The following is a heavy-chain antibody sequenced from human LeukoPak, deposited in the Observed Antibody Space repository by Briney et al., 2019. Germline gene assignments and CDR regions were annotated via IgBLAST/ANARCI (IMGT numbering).Heavy chain of an antibody. CDR3: ARDLRGTRDY. D-gene: IGHD2-15*01. V-gene: IGHV3-74*01. Sequence: GGSLRLSCAASGFTFSTYWMHWVRQTPEKGLEWVSRINPHGSSTDYADSVKGRFTISRDNAKNTLYLQMNSLRAEDTAVYYCARDLRGTRDYWGQGTLVTVSS. J-gene: IGHJ4*02. CDR2: INPHGSST. CDR1: GFTFSTYW.